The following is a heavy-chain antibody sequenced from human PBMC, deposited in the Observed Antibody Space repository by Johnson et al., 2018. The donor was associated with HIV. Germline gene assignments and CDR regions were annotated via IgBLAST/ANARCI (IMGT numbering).Heavy chain of an antibody. CDR1: GFTFDDYA. CDR3: AIALDSTVVTGPFDI. J-gene: IGHJ3*02. CDR2: ISWNIGSI. D-gene: IGHD5-18*01. V-gene: IGHV3-9*01. Sequence: VQLVESGGGVVQPGRSLRLSCAASGFTFDDYAMHWVRQAPGKGLEWVSGISWNIGSIGYADSVKGRFTIYRDNAKNSLYLQMNSLRDEDTAVYHCAIALDSTVVTGPFDIRGQGTMVTVSS.